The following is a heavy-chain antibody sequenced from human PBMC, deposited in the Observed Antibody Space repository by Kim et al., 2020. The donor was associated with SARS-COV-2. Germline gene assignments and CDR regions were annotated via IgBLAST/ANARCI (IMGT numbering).Heavy chain of an antibody. Sequence: GGSLRLSCAASGLTFSDSAMHWVRQASGKGLEWVGRIKSKANTYATAYAASVKGRFTISRDDSKNTAYLQMNSLKTEDTAVYYCTRLYGDFRFDPWGQGTLVTVSS. V-gene: IGHV3-73*01. D-gene: IGHD3-3*01. CDR1: GLTFSDSA. J-gene: IGHJ5*02. CDR3: TRLYGDFRFDP. CDR2: IKSKANTYAT.